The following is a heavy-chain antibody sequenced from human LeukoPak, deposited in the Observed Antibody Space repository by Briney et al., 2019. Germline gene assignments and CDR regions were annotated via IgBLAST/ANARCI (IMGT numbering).Heavy chain of an antibody. Sequence: ASETLSLTCTVSGGSISSSSYYWGWIRQPPGKGLEWIESIYYSGSTYYNPSLKSRVTISVDTSKNQFSLKLSSVTAADTAVYYCARHLIAVAGTWFDPWGQGTLVTVSS. J-gene: IGHJ5*02. V-gene: IGHV4-39*01. CDR2: IYYSGST. CDR1: GGSISSSSYY. CDR3: ARHLIAVAGTWFDP. D-gene: IGHD6-19*01.